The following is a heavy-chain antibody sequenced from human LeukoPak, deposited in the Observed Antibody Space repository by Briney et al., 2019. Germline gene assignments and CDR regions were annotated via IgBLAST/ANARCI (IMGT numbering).Heavy chain of an antibody. J-gene: IGHJ4*02. CDR1: GFAFSSYW. CDR2: IKQDGSEK. CDR3: ARDKVVGATYLDY. D-gene: IGHD1-26*01. V-gene: IGHV3-7*01. Sequence: GGSLRLSCAASGFAFSSYWMSWVRQAPGKGLEWVANIKQDGSEKYYVDSVKGRFTISRDNAKNSLYLQMNSLRAEDTAVYYCARDKVVGATYLDYWGQGTLVTVSS.